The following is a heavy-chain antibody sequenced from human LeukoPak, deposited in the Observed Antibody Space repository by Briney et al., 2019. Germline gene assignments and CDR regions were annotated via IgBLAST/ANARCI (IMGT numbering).Heavy chain of an antibody. Sequence: ASVKVSCKASGYTFTGYYMYWVRQAPGQGLEWMGRINPNSGGTNYAQKFQGRVTMTRDTSISTAYMELSRLRSDDTAVYYCATVDYDILTGSSWGQGTLVTVSS. CDR2: INPNSGGT. V-gene: IGHV1-2*06. CDR1: GYTFTGYY. J-gene: IGHJ4*02. CDR3: ATVDYDILTGSS. D-gene: IGHD3-9*01.